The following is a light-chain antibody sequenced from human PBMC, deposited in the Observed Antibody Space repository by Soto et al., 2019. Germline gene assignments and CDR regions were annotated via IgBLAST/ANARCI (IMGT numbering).Light chain of an antibody. CDR3: QQYNTYPWT. Sequence: IQMTNALSTLSASVRDRVPITCRSSQSISYCLACYQQKPGKAPKLLXXXXXXLQSGVPSRFSGSGSGTDFTLTISRLHPDDFATYYCQQYNTYPWTFGQGTKVDSK. CDR2: XXX. J-gene: IGKJ1*01. V-gene: IGKV1-5*01. CDR1: QSISYC.